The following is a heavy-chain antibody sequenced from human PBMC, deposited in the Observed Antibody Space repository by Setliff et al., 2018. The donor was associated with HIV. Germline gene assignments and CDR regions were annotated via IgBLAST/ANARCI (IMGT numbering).Heavy chain of an antibody. D-gene: IGHD3-10*01. CDR1: GYSISSGYY. CDR2: IYHSGST. Sequence: SETLSLTCAVSGYSISSGYYWGWIRQPPGKGLEWIGSIYHSGSTYYNPSLKSRVTMSADTSKNQFSLKLRSVTAVDTAVYYCARSALWFGEADWYFDLWGRGTLVTVSS. J-gene: IGHJ2*01. CDR3: ARSALWFGEADWYFDL. V-gene: IGHV4-38-2*01.